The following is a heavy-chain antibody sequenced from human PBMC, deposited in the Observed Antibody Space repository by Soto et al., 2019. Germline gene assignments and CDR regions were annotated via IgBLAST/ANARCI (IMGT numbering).Heavy chain of an antibody. Sequence: ASVKVSCKASGYTFTSYGISWVRQAPGQGLEWMGWISAYNGNTNYAQKLQGRVTMTTDTSTSTAYMELRSLRSDDTAVYYCASSNSGYDFPSYMDVWAKGTTVTVSS. V-gene: IGHV1-18*01. CDR3: ASSNSGYDFPSYMDV. CDR1: GYTFTSYG. D-gene: IGHD5-12*01. CDR2: ISAYNGNT. J-gene: IGHJ6*03.